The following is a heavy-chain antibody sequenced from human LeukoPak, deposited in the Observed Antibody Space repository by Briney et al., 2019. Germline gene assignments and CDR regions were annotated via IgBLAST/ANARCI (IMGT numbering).Heavy chain of an antibody. J-gene: IGHJ4*02. CDR2: IKSDGSIT. D-gene: IGHD1-26*01. V-gene: IGHV3-74*01. CDR3: ARVGASVGAIDY. CDR1: GFTFSSYW. Sequence: PGGSLRLSCAASGFTFSSYWMHWVRQDPGKGLVWVSRIKSDGSITSYADSVKGRFTISRDNAKNTLYLQMNSLRAEDTAVYYARVGASVGAIDYWGQGTLVTVSS.